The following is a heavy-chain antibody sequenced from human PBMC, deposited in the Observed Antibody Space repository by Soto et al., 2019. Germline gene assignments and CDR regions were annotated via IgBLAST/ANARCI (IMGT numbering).Heavy chain of an antibody. CDR1: GGSSSSYY. V-gene: IGHV4-59*01. CDR3: ARLEYSSGWYRFGY. J-gene: IGHJ4*02. D-gene: IGHD6-19*01. Sequence: SEALSLTCIVPGGSSSSYYWSWIRQPPGKGLEWIGYIYYSGSTNYNPSLKSRVTISVDTSKNQFSLKLSSVTAADTAVYYCARLEYSSGWYRFGYWGQGTLVTVSS. CDR2: IYYSGST.